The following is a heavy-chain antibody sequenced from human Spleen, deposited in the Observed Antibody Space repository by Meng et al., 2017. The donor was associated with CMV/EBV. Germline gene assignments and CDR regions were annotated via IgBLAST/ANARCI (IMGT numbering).Heavy chain of an antibody. CDR3: ARVPRVVFEWFPPDY. Sequence: ASVKVSCKASGYTFTNYDISWVRQAPGQGLEWIGWISTYSGNTNYAQKLQGRVTMTTDTSTSTAYMDLKSLRSDDTAVYYCARVPRVVFEWFPPDYWGQGTLVTVSS. J-gene: IGHJ4*02. V-gene: IGHV1-18*01. CDR2: ISTYSGNT. CDR1: GYTFTNYD. D-gene: IGHD3-3*01.